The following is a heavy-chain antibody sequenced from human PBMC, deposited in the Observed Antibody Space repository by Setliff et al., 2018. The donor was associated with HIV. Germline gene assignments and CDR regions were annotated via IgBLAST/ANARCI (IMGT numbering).Heavy chain of an antibody. J-gene: IGHJ4*02. V-gene: IGHV1-69*13. CDR1: GGTFRSHE. CDR2: IVPILNTG. Sequence: SVKVSCKAAGGTFRSHEISWVRQAPGQGLEWMGGIVPILNTGNYAPKFQGRVTIAADESTTTAYMELSSLRSEDTAVYYCARIPNHSSGFDYWGQGTPVTVS. CDR3: ARIPNHSSGFDY. D-gene: IGHD3-22*01.